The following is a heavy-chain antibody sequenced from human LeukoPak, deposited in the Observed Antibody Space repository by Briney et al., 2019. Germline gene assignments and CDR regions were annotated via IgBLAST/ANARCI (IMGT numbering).Heavy chain of an antibody. V-gene: IGHV1-46*01. CDR3: ARHRASGYSSSWYEY. CDR2: INPSGGTT. J-gene: IGHJ4*02. CDR1: GYIFTNYY. Sequence: ASVKVSCKASGYIFTNYYTHWVRQAPGQGLEWMGIINPSGGTTTYVQKFQGRVTVTRDTSTTTAYMELSSLRSEDTAVYYCARHRASGYSSSWYEYWGQGTLVTVSS. D-gene: IGHD6-13*01.